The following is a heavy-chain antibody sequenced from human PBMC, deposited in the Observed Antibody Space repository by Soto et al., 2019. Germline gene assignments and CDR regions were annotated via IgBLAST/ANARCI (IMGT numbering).Heavy chain of an antibody. V-gene: IGHV1-46*04. D-gene: IGHD6-13*01. Sequence: GSGEASCKASGYPFTSYYMHSVRQAPGQGPDRMAIINSSGGSTSYAQKLQGRVTMTRDTSTSTVYMELSSLRSEDTAVYYCASACIAAAGTPQAYYYYYGMDGWGQGTPVTVSS. J-gene: IGHJ6*02. CDR1: GYPFTSYY. CDR2: INSSGGST. CDR3: ASACIAAAGTPQAYYYYYGMDG.